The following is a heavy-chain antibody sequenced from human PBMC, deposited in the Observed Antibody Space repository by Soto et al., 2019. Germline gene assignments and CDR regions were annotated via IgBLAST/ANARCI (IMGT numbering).Heavy chain of an antibody. CDR2: IIPIFDSS. D-gene: IGHD3-22*01. Sequence: QVQLVQSGAEVKKPGSSVKVSCKASGGPFSSFAISWVRQAPGQGLEWMGRIIPIFDSSNYAQKFQGRVTITADESTSTAYMELSSLRSEDTAVFYCVGYYYDTSGYYYDYSGQGTLVTVSS. CDR3: VGYYYDTSGYYYDY. J-gene: IGHJ4*02. CDR1: GGPFSSFA. V-gene: IGHV1-69*18.